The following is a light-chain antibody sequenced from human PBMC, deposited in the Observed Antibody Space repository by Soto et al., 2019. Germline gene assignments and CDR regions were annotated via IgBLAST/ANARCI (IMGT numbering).Light chain of an antibody. CDR1: SSDVGSSDL. CDR2: GAS. Sequence: QSVLTQPASVSGAPGQPITISCIGTSSDVGSSDLVSWYQQHPDTAPKLLIYGASKRPSGVYNRFSGPKSGNTASLTISGLQAEDEADYYCCSYASTSPYVFGTGTKVTVL. J-gene: IGLJ1*01. V-gene: IGLV2-23*01. CDR3: CSYASTSPYV.